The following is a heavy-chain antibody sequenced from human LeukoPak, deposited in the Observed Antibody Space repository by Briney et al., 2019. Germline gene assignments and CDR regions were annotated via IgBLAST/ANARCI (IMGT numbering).Heavy chain of an antibody. CDR1: GYTFTSYG. Sequence: ASVKVSCKASGYTFTSYGISWVRQAPGQGLEWMGRINPNSGGTNYAQKFQGRVTMTRDTSISTAYMELSRLRSDDTAVYYCARDLSGIDYWGQGTLVTVSS. J-gene: IGHJ4*02. CDR3: ARDLSGIDY. V-gene: IGHV1-2*06. D-gene: IGHD1-26*01. CDR2: INPNSGGT.